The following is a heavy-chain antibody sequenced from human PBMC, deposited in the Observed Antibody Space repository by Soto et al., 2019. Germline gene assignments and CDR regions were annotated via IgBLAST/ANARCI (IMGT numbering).Heavy chain of an antibody. J-gene: IGHJ4*02. CDR1: GGSISSGGYS. D-gene: IGHD5-12*01. Sequence: QLQLQESGSGLVKPSQTLSLTCAVSGGSISSGGYSWSWIRQPPGKGLEWIGYIYHSGRTYYNPSLKIRVTISVDRSKNQFSLKRSSVTAADTAVYYCAAGGGLPRYYWGQGTLVTVSS. CDR3: AAGGGLPRYY. V-gene: IGHV4-30-2*01. CDR2: IYHSGRT.